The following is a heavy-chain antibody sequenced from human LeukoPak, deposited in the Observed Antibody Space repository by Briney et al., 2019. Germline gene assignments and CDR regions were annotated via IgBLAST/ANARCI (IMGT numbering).Heavy chain of an antibody. CDR1: GFTFSNSA. Sequence: GGSLRLSCAASGFTFSNSAMSWVRQAPGKGLEWVSSISSSSSYIYYADSVKGRFTISRDNAKNSLYLQMNSLRAEDTAVYYCARGMYYYDSSGYHFQHWGQGTLVTVSS. CDR3: ARGMYYYDSSGYHFQH. CDR2: ISSSSSYI. V-gene: IGHV3-21*01. D-gene: IGHD3-22*01. J-gene: IGHJ1*01.